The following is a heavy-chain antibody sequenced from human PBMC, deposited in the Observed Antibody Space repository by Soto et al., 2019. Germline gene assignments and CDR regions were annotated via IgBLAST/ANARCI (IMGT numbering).Heavy chain of an antibody. V-gene: IGHV3-23*01. CDR2: VGGGGDNT. CDR1: GFTFSSYS. Sequence: EVQLLESGGGLVQPGGSLRLSCAASGFTFSSYSMNWVRQAPGKGLEGVASVGGGGDNTFYADSVKGRFTISRDDSQNKLYLQMNSLRAEDTAVYFCAKRDSGSGRSPPLINYWGQGTLVTVSS. CDR3: AKRDSGSGRSPPLINY. D-gene: IGHD3-10*01. J-gene: IGHJ4*02.